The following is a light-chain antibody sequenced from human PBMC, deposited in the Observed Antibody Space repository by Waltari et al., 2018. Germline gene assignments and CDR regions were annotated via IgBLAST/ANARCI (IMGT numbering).Light chain of an antibody. CDR1: QNIDTR. CDR3: QQYLQWPPAIT. J-gene: IGKJ5*01. CDR2: GAS. Sequence: TQSPATLSVSPGERSTLSCRASQNIDTRLAWYQHKPGQAPRLLIYGASTRAADIPARFSGSGFGTDFSLTINSLQSEDFAVYYCQQYLQWPPAITFGPGTRLDFK. V-gene: IGKV3-15*01.